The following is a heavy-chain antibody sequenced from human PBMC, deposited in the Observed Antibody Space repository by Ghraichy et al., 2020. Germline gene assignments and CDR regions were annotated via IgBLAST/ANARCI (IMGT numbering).Heavy chain of an antibody. D-gene: IGHD2-2*01. J-gene: IGHJ6*03. Sequence: GGSLRLSCAASGFTFSSYAMHWVRQAPGKGLEWVAVISYDGSNKYYADSVKGRFTISRDNSKNTLYLQMNSLRAEDTAVYYCARDAKYCSSTSCYLGVGYYYYYMDVWGKGTTVTVSS. CDR2: ISYDGSNK. CDR3: ARDAKYCSSTSCYLGVGYYYYYMDV. CDR1: GFTFSSYA. V-gene: IGHV3-30*04.